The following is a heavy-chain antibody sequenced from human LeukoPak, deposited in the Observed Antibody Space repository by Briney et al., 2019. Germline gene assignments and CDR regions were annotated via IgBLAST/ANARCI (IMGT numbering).Heavy chain of an antibody. Sequence: GRSLRLSCAASGFTFSSYAMHWVRQAPGKGLEWVAVISYDGSNKYYADSVKGRFTISRDNSKNTLYLQMNSLRAEDTAVYYCARVRGPPNWISYYFDYWGQGTLVTVSS. V-gene: IGHV3-30-3*01. CDR3: ARVRGPPNWISYYFDY. CDR1: GFTFSSYA. J-gene: IGHJ4*02. D-gene: IGHD1-1*01. CDR2: ISYDGSNK.